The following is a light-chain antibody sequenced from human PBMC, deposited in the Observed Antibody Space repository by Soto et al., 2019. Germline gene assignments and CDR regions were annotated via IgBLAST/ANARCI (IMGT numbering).Light chain of an antibody. V-gene: IGKV3-15*01. CDR1: QSISDT. CDR2: GAS. CDR3: QQHDNWPWT. Sequence: EIVMTQSPATLSVSPGGRATLSCRASQSISDTLAWYQQKPGQAPRLLIHGASTRAPGFPARFSGSGSGTDFTLNISSMQSEDFAVYYCQQHDNWPWTFGQGTKVDIK. J-gene: IGKJ1*01.